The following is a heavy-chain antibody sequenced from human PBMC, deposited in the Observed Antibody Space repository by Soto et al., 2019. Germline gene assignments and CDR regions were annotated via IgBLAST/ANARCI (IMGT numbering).Heavy chain of an antibody. J-gene: IGHJ5*01. CDR3: ARGYSGP. V-gene: IGHV1-8*01. CDR1: GYTFTTYD. D-gene: IGHD6-19*01. CDR2: MNPHSGYT. Sequence: ASVKVSCKASGYTFTTYDINWVRQAPGQGLEWMGWMNPHSGYTGYAQKFQGRVSMTRNTFITTAYMELNSLRSDDMAIYYCARGYSGPWGQGTLVTVSS.